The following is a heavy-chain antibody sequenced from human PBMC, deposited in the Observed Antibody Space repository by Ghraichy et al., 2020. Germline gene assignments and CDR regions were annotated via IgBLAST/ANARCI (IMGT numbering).Heavy chain of an antibody. V-gene: IGHV3-21*01. CDR1: GFTFSSYI. Sequence: ETLSLTCAASGFTFSSYIITWVRQAPGKGLEWVSSISSSRSYIYYAASVKGRFTISRDNAKNSLYLQMNSLRAEDTAVYYWARSACSGGSGYSGLFDPGGQGTLVTVSS. J-gene: IGHJ5*02. CDR3: ARSACSGGSGYSGLFDP. D-gene: IGHD2-15*01. CDR2: ISSSRSYI.